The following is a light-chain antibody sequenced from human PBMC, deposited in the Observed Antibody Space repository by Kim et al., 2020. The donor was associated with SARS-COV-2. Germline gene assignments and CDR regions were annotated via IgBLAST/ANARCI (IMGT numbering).Light chain of an antibody. J-gene: IGKJ1*01. Sequence: VSPGDRATRSCRASQSVSSNLAWYQQKPGQAPRVLIYGASTRATGLPARFSGSGSGTEFTLTISSLQSEDFAVYYCQQYSNWPRTFGQGTKVDIK. CDR3: QQYSNWPRT. V-gene: IGKV3-15*01. CDR1: QSVSSN. CDR2: GAS.